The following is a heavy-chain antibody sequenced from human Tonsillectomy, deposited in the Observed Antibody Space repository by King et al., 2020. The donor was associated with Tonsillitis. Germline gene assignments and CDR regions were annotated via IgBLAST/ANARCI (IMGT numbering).Heavy chain of an antibody. CDR3: ARGDYYDTSGFADY. V-gene: IGHV3-21*01. J-gene: IGHJ4*02. Sequence: VQLVESGGGLVKPGGSLRLSCAASGFTFSYYSMNWVRQAPGKGLEWVSSISSSITDIYYADSVKGRFTISRDNAKNSLYLQMNSLRAEDTSVYYCARGDYYDTSGFADYWGQGTLVTVSS. CDR2: ISSSITDI. D-gene: IGHD3-22*01. CDR1: GFTFSYYS.